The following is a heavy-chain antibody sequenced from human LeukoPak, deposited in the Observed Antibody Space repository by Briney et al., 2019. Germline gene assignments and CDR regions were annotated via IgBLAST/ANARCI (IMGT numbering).Heavy chain of an antibody. D-gene: IGHD2-8*02. V-gene: IGHV3-64*01. CDR2: VTSNGGAT. Sequence: PGGALRLSCTASGFTFSTYAMHWVRQAPGKGLEYVSAVTSNGGATYYANSVKGRFTISRDNSKNTLYLQMGSLRPEDTAVYYCARSTVSYYFDYWGQGTLVTVSS. CDR3: ARSTVSYYFDY. J-gene: IGHJ4*02. CDR1: GFTFSTYA.